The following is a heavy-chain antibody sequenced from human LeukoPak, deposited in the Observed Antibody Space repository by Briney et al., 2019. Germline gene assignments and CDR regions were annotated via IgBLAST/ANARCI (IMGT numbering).Heavy chain of an antibody. V-gene: IGHV4-39*07. CDR2: IYYSGST. J-gene: IGHJ4*02. Sequence: SETLSLTCTVSGGSISSSSYYWGWIRQPPGKGLEWIGSIYYSGSTYYNPSLKSRVTISVDTSKNQFSLKLSSVTAADTAVYYCAGDAHTAMIKGGFDYWGQGTLVTVSS. CDR1: GGSISSSSYY. D-gene: IGHD5-18*01. CDR3: AGDAHTAMIKGGFDY.